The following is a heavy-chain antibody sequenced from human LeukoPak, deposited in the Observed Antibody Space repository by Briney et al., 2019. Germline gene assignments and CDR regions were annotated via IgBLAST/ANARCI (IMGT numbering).Heavy chain of an antibody. CDR2: MHRSGST. J-gene: IGHJ4*02. Sequence: PSETLSLTCTVSLDSTTSNFWCWLRHPPGKGLEWIGEMHRSGSTNYNPSLQSRITISIERSKNQIALELSSVTAADMAVYYCAREIVGGFNPGAYWGQGTLVTVSS. CDR1: LDSTTSNF. CDR3: AREIVGGFNPGAY. D-gene: IGHD1-14*01. V-gene: IGHV4-59*12.